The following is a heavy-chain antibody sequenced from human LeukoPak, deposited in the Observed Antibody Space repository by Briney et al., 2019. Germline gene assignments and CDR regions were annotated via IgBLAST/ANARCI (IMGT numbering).Heavy chain of an antibody. J-gene: IGHJ4*02. V-gene: IGHV3-23*01. Sequence: AGGSLRLSCAASGFTFSSYAMSWVRQAPGKGLEWVSDISGTGGSTYYADSVEGRFTSSRDNSKNTLYLQMNSLKVEDTAVYYCAKGVSSSWRGYFDYWGQGTLVTVSS. CDR3: AKGVSSSWRGYFDY. D-gene: IGHD6-13*01. CDR1: GFTFSSYA. CDR2: ISGTGGST.